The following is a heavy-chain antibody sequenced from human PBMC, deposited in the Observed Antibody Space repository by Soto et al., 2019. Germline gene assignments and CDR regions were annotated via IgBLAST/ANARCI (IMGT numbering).Heavy chain of an antibody. CDR2: IIPIFGTA. Sequence: VQGCSEDPVGAFRSNSSCSAQHAQGEGLEWMGGIIPIFGTANYAQKVQGRVTITAAESTSTAYMELSSLRSEDTAVYYCAKDSTVVHLLAPLGVALLNACDIWAQGTSVTVS. CDR1: VGAFRSNS. D-gene: IGHD2-15*01. CDR3: AKDSTVVHLLAPLGVALLNACDI. J-gene: IGHJ3*02. V-gene: IGHV1-69*01.